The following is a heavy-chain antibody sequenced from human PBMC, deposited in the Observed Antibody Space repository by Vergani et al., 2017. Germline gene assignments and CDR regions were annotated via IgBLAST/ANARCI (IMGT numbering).Heavy chain of an antibody. V-gene: IGHV1-69*08. CDR1: GGTFSSYT. Sequence: QVQLVQSGAEVKKPGSSVKVSCKASGGTFSSYTISWVRQAPGQGLEWMGRIIPILGIANYAQKFQVRVTITADKSTSTAYMELSSLRSEDTAVYYCARDAGSSGSDYWGQGTLVTVSS. CDR3: ARDAGSSGSDY. J-gene: IGHJ4*02. D-gene: IGHD6-19*01. CDR2: IIPILGIA.